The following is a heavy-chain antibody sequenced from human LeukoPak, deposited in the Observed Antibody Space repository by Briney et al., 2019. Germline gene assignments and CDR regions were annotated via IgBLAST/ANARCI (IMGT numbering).Heavy chain of an antibody. CDR2: ISSSSSYI. CDR1: GSTFSSYS. V-gene: IGHV3-21*01. D-gene: IGHD2-2*01. Sequence: GGSLRLSCAASGSTFSSYSMNWVRQAPGKGLEWVSSISSSSSYIYYADSVKGRFTISRDNAKNSLYLQMNSLRAEDTAVYYCASGGGYQLPPMGWGQGTLVTVSS. CDR3: ASGGGYQLPPMG. J-gene: IGHJ4*02.